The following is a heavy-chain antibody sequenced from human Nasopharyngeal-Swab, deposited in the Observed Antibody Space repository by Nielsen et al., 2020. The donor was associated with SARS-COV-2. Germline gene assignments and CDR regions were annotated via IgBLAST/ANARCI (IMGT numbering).Heavy chain of an antibody. CDR1: GGSISSYY. CDR2: IYYSGST. CDR3: ARRAGSSWNFDY. Sequence: GSLRLSCTVSGGSISSYYWSWIRQPPGKGLEWIGYIYYSGSTNYNPSLKSRVTISVDTSKNQFSLKLSSVTAADTAVYYCARRAGSSWNFDYWGQGTLVTVSS. D-gene: IGHD6-13*01. J-gene: IGHJ4*02. V-gene: IGHV4-59*01.